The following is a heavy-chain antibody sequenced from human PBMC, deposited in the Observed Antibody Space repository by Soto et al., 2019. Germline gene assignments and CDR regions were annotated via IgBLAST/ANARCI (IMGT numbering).Heavy chain of an antibody. CDR2: IYYSGST. V-gene: IGHV4-30-4*01. CDR3: ARAYSYGYRGPTRIGGYGMDV. CDR1: GGSISSGDYY. J-gene: IGHJ6*02. D-gene: IGHD5-18*01. Sequence: SETLSLTCTVSGGSISSGDYYWSWIRQPPGKGLEWIGYIYYSGSTYYNPSLKSRVTISVDTSKNQFSLKLSSVTAADTAVYYCARAYSYGYRGPTRIGGYGMDVWGQGTTVTVSS.